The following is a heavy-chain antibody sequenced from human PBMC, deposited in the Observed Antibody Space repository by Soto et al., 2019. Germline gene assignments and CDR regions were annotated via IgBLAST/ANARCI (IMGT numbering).Heavy chain of an antibody. J-gene: IGHJ5*02. CDR1: GGSISSSSYY. CDR2: IYYSGST. Sequence: SETLSLTCTVSGGSISSSSYYWGWIRQPPGKGLEWIGSIYYSGSTYYNPSLKSRVTISVDTSKNQFSLKLSSVTAADTAVYYCARLPEHPSRIAAAGTGSFPWGQGTLVTVSS. D-gene: IGHD6-13*01. V-gene: IGHV4-39*01. CDR3: ARLPEHPSRIAAAGTGSFP.